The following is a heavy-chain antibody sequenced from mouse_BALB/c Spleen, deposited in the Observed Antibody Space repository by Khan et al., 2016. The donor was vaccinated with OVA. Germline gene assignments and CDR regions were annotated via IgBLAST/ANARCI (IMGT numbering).Heavy chain of an antibody. J-gene: IGHJ2*01. D-gene: IGHD1-1*01. CDR2: INPHIGET. Sequence: VQLKESGPELVQPGASVKISCKASGYSFTGYFMNWVMQSHGKSLEWIGRINPHIGETLYTQKFKDKATLTVDASPSTAHMELRSLASEDSTVYYWGRKNSSDFDYWGQGTTLTVSS. CDR3: GRKNSSDFDY. CDR1: GYSFTGYF. V-gene: IGHV1-20*02.